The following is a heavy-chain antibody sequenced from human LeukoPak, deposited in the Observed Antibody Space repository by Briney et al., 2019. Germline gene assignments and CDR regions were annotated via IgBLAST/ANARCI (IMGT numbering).Heavy chain of an antibody. D-gene: IGHD6-19*01. CDR2: INPNSGGT. V-gene: IGHV1-2*04. Sequence: ASVKVSCKASGYTFTGYYMHWVRQAPGQGLEWMGWINPNSGGTNYAQKFQGWVTMTRDTSISTAYMELSRLRSDDTAVYYCARGGSSGWYEFDYWGQGTLVPSPQ. J-gene: IGHJ4*02. CDR1: GYTFTGYY. CDR3: ARGGSSGWYEFDY.